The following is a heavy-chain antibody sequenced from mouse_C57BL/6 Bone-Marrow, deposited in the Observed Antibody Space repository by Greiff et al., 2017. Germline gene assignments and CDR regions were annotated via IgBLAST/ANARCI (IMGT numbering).Heavy chain of an antibody. D-gene: IGHD4-1*01. CDR2: IYPGGGYT. Sequence: QVQLKESGAELVRPGTSVKMSCKASGYTFTNYWIGWAKQRPGHGLAWIGDIYPGGGYTNYNEKFKGKATLTADKSSSAAYMQFSSLTSEDSAICDCARVGNWPYYFDYWGQGTTLTVSS. J-gene: IGHJ2*01. CDR3: ARVGNWPYYFDY. CDR1: GYTFTNYW. V-gene: IGHV1-63*01.